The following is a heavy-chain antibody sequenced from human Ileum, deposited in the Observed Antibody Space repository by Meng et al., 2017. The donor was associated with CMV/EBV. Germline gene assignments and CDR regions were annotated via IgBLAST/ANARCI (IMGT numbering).Heavy chain of an antibody. V-gene: IGHV1-2*02. CDR2: INPNSGGT. J-gene: IGHJ5*02. Sequence: FTDYIIHWVRQAPGQGLEWMGWINPNSGGTNSAQKFQGRVTMTRDTSINTVYMEVNRLTSDDTAVYYCARVPPPSIAAPGQNWFDPWGQGTLVTVSS. CDR3: ARVPPPSIAAPGQNWFDP. CDR1: FTDYI. D-gene: IGHD6-25*01.